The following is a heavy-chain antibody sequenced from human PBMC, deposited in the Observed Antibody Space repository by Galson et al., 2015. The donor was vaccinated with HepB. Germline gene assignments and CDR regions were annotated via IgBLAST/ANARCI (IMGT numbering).Heavy chain of an antibody. CDR1: TFIFSTYS. CDR2: ISSGTTTI. V-gene: IGHV3-48*04. CDR3: VFLRGNDLKPLDY. D-gene: IGHD4-23*01. J-gene: IGHJ4*02. Sequence: SLRLSCAASTFIFSTYSMNWVRQAPGKGLEWVSYISSGTTTIYYADSVKGRFTISRDNAKMSLYLQTNGLRAVDTAVYYCVFLRGNDLKPLDYWGQGTLVTVSS.